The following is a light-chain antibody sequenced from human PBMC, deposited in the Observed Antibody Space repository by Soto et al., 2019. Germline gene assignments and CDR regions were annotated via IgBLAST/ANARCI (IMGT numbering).Light chain of an antibody. CDR1: QSVNTY. CDR2: AAS. CDR3: QQSYNTPFT. V-gene: IGKV1-39*01. J-gene: IGKJ3*01. Sequence: DIQMTQSPSSLSASVGDRVTITCRASQSVNTYLNWYQQKPGKAPKLLIYAASSLQSGVPSTFSGSGSGTDFTLTISSLQPEDFATYYCQQSYNTPFTFGPGTKVYIK.